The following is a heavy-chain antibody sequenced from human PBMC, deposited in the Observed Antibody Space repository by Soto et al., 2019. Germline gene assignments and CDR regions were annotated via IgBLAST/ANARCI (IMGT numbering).Heavy chain of an antibody. CDR1: GFTFSSYS. J-gene: IGHJ5*02. Sequence: PGGSLRLSCAASGFTFSSYSMNWVRQAPGKGLEWVSYISSSSSTIYYADSVKGRFTISRDNAKNSLYLQMNSLRAEDTAVYYCARDIVQLVGNWFDPWGQGTLVTVSS. CDR2: ISSSSSTI. V-gene: IGHV3-48*01. D-gene: IGHD6-6*01. CDR3: ARDIVQLVGNWFDP.